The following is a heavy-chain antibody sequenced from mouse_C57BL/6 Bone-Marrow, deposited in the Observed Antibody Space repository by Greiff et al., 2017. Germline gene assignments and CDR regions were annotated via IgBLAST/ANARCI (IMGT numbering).Heavy chain of an antibody. CDR1: GYTFTSYG. Sequence: VQLQESGAELARPGASVKLSCKASGYTFTSYGISWVKQRTGQGLEWIGEIYPRSGNTYYNEKFKGKATLTADKSASTGYMELRILTSEDSAVYFCVWSAWFAYCGQGTLVTVSA. D-gene: IGHD1-1*02. CDR2: IYPRSGNT. V-gene: IGHV1-81*01. CDR3: VWSAWFAY. J-gene: IGHJ3*01.